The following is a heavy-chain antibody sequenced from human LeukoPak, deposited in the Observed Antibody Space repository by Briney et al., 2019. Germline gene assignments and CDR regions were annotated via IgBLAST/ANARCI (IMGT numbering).Heavy chain of an antibody. CDR1: GYTLTGFH. Sequence: ASVKVSCKASGYTLTGFHIHWVRQAPGQGLEYMGWINPDSGATSYTQSFQGRVTMTRDTSISTAYLDLSGLRPDDTAVDYCIFNPGSFDYWGQGTLVTVSS. CDR3: IFNPGSFDY. J-gene: IGHJ4*02. CDR2: INPDSGAT. V-gene: IGHV1-2*02. D-gene: IGHD3-10*01.